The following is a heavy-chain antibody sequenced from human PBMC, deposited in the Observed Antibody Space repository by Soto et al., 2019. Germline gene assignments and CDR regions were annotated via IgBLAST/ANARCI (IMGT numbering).Heavy chain of an antibody. V-gene: IGHV4-30-4*08. Sequence: PSETLSLTCTVTGASISGSYYFWSWILQPPGEGLEWLGYVYSTGSTYYNPSLKSRISMSVDTSETHFSLILSSVSAADTAVYYCARGAIRGSAAMKPYWGLGTLVTVSS. CDR2: VYSTGST. CDR1: GASISGSYYF. J-gene: IGHJ4*02. CDR3: ARGAIRGSAAMKPY.